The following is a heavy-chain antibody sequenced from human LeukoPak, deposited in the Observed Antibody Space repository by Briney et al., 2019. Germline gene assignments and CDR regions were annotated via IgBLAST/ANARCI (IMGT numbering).Heavy chain of an antibody. CDR3: ARVDRGSSWWFPDY. D-gene: IGHD6-13*01. CDR1: GGSISSYY. J-gene: IGHJ4*02. CDR2: IYYSGGT. V-gene: IGHV4-59*01. Sequence: PSETLSLTCTVSGGSISSYYWSWIRQPPGKGLEWIGYIYYSGGTNYNPSLKSRVTISVDTSKNQFSLKLSSVTAADTAVYYCARVDRGSSWWFPDYWGQGTLVTVSS.